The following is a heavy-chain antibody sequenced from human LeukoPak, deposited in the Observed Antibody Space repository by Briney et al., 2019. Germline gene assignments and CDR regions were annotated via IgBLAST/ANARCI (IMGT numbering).Heavy chain of an antibody. CDR3: ARGAWGITIFGVVITYFDY. CDR1: GGSISSTNW. Sequence: PSETLSLTCAVSGGSISSTNWWSWIRQPPGKGLEWIGYIYYSGSTNYNPSLKSRVTISVDTSKNQFSLKLSSVTAADTAVYYCARGAWGITIFGVVITYFDYWGQGTLVTVSS. V-gene: IGHV4-61*01. CDR2: IYYSGST. J-gene: IGHJ4*02. D-gene: IGHD3-3*01.